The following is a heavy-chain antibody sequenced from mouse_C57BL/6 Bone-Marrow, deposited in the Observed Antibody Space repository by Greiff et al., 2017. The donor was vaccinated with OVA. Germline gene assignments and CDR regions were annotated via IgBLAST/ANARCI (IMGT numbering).Heavy chain of an antibody. V-gene: IGHV1-72*01. J-gene: IGHJ1*03. CDR3: ARGKGLWWGYFDV. CDR2: IDPNSGGT. Sequence: VQLQQPGAELVKPGASVKLSCKASGYTFTSYWMHWVKQRPGRGLEWIGRIDPNSGGTKYNEKFKSKATLTVDKPSSTAYMQLSSLTSEDSAVYYCARGKGLWWGYFDVWGTGTTGTVSS. D-gene: IGHD1-1*02. CDR1: GYTFTSYW.